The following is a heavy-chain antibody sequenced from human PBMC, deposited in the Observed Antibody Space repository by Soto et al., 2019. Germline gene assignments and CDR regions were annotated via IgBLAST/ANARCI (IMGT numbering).Heavy chain of an antibody. V-gene: IGHV1-69*13. D-gene: IGHD3-10*01. Sequence: ASVKVSCKASGGTFSSYAISWVRQAPGQGLEWMGGIIPIFGTANYAQKFQGRVTITADESTSTAYMELSSLRSEDTAVYYCARLPYYGSGSYYTHNWFDPWGQGTLVTVSS. CDR3: ARLPYYGSGSYYTHNWFDP. J-gene: IGHJ5*02. CDR2: IIPIFGTA. CDR1: GGTFSSYA.